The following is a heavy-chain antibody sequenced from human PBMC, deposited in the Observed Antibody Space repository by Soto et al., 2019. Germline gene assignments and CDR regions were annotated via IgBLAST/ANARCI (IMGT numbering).Heavy chain of an antibody. D-gene: IGHD3-16*01. CDR3: ARWGKFGDVYYFDY. CDR1: GFSFSSYG. J-gene: IGHJ4*02. Sequence: WGSLRLACAASGFSFSSYGMHWVRQAPGKGLEWVTIIWFDVSNKYYADSVKGRFTISRDNSKNTLYLQMNSLRAEDTAVYYCARWGKFGDVYYFDYWGQGTLVTVSS. V-gene: IGHV3-33*01. CDR2: IWFDVSNK.